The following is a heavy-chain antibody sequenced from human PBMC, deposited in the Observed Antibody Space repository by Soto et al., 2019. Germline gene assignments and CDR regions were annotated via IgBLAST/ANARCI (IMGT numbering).Heavy chain of an antibody. CDR1: GFTFSSYS. CDR3: ARGNKQQLVPTVPTGYYYYGMDV. J-gene: IGHJ6*02. D-gene: IGHD6-13*01. CDR2: ISSSSSTI. V-gene: IGHV3-48*02. Sequence: EVQLVESGGGLVQPGGSLRLSCAASGFTFSSYSMNWVRQAPGKGLEWVSYISSSSSTIYYADSVKGRFTISRDNAKNSLYLQMNSLRDEDTAVYYCARGNKQQLVPTVPTGYYYYGMDVWGQGTTVTVSS.